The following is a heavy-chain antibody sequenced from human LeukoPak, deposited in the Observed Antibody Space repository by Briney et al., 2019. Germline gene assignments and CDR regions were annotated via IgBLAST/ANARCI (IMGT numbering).Heavy chain of an antibody. J-gene: IGHJ4*02. V-gene: IGHV4-59*01. Sequence: PSETLSLTCTVSGGSISSYYWSWIRQPPGKGLEWIGYIYYSGSTNYNPSLKSRVTIPVDTSKNQFSLKLSSVTAADTAVYYCARTPHYYDSGEFDYWGQGTLVTVSS. CDR2: IYYSGST. D-gene: IGHD3-22*01. CDR3: ARTPHYYDSGEFDY. CDR1: GGSISSYY.